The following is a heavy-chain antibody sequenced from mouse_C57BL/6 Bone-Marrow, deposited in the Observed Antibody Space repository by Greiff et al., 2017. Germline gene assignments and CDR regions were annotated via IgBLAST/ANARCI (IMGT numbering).Heavy chain of an antibody. CDR1: GYAFTNYL. Sequence: VQLQQSGAELVWPGTSVKVSCKASGYAFTNYLIEWVKQRPGQGLEWIGVINPGSGGTNYTEKFKGKATLTADKSSSTAYMQLSSLTSEDSAVYFCARSGDSGTAYWGQGTLVTVSA. D-gene: IGHD4-1*01. CDR2: INPGSGGT. J-gene: IGHJ3*01. CDR3: ARSGDSGTAY. V-gene: IGHV1-54*01.